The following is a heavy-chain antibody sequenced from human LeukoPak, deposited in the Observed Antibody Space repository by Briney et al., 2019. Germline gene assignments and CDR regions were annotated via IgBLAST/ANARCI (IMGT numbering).Heavy chain of an antibody. V-gene: IGHV1-2*02. Sequence: ASVKVSCKASGYTFTGYYMHWVRRAPGQGLEWMGWINPNSGGTNYAQKFQGRVTMTRDTSISTAYMELSRLRSDDTAVYYCATTRIAAAGNGWFDPWGQGTLVTVSS. D-gene: IGHD6-13*01. CDR2: INPNSGGT. CDR3: ATTRIAAAGNGWFDP. J-gene: IGHJ5*02. CDR1: GYTFTGYY.